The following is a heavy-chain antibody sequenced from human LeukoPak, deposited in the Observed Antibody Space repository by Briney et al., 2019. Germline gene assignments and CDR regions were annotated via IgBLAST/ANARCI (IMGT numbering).Heavy chain of an antibody. CDR1: GGSISSYY. CDR3: ARKSLRQNYFDY. Sequence: SETLSLTCTVSGGSISSYYWNWIRQPAGKGLEWIGRLHSSGSTNYSPSLKSRVTLSLDTSKNQFSLNLSSVTAADTAVYYCARKSLRQNYFDYWGQGILATVSS. J-gene: IGHJ4*02. V-gene: IGHV4-4*07. CDR2: LHSSGST. D-gene: IGHD5/OR15-5a*01.